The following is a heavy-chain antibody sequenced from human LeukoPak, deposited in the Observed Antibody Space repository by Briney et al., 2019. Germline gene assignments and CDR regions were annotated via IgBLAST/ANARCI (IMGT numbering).Heavy chain of an antibody. CDR2: IYYSGST. D-gene: IGHD2-2*01. CDR3: ARAPLGYCSSTSCYSLYGMDV. V-gene: IGHV4-31*03. CDR1: GGSISSGGYY. Sequence: SETLSLTCTVSGGSISSGGYYWSWIRQHPGKGLEWIGYIYYSGSTYYNPSLKSRVTISVDTSKNQFSLKLSSVTAADTAVYYCARAPLGYCSSTSCYSLYGMDVWGQGTTVTVSS. J-gene: IGHJ6*02.